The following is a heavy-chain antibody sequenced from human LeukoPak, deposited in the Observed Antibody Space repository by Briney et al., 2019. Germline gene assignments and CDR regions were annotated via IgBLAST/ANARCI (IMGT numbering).Heavy chain of an antibody. Sequence: GGSLRLSCAASGFTFSTYAMSWVRQAPGKGLEWVSTISTTGANTYYADSVQGRFTISRDNSKNTQFLQMNSLRAEDTAVYYCARNRGDPSYFDYWGQGTLVTVSS. CDR2: ISTTGANT. J-gene: IGHJ4*02. CDR1: GFTFSTYA. V-gene: IGHV3-23*01. D-gene: IGHD4-17*01. CDR3: ARNRGDPSYFDY.